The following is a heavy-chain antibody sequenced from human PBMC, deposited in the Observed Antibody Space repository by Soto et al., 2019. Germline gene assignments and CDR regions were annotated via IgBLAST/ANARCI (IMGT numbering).Heavy chain of an antibody. Sequence: SETLSLTCTVSGVSISSSSYYWGWIRQPPGKGLEWIGSIYYSGSTYYNPSLKSRVTISVDTSKNQFSLKLSSVTAADTAVYYCARGKAIFGVVRHYGMDVWGQGTTVTVSS. D-gene: IGHD3-3*01. CDR3: ARGKAIFGVVRHYGMDV. V-gene: IGHV4-39*01. CDR1: GVSISSSSYY. CDR2: IYYSGST. J-gene: IGHJ6*02.